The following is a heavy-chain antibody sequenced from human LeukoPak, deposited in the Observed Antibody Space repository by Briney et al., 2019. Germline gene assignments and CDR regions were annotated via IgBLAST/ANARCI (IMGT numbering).Heavy chain of an antibody. Sequence: ASVRVSCKVSGYTLTELSIHWVRQAPGKGLEWMGGFDPEGGETIYAQKFQGRVTMTEDTSTDTAYMELSSLRSEDTAVYYCATQEGDYDILTGYYIFDYWGQGTLVTVSS. CDR1: GYTLTELS. CDR2: FDPEGGET. D-gene: IGHD3-9*01. J-gene: IGHJ4*02. CDR3: ATQEGDYDILTGYYIFDY. V-gene: IGHV1-24*01.